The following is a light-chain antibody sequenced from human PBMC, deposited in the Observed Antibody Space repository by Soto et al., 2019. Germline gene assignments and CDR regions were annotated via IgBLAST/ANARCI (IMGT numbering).Light chain of an antibody. CDR2: EVN. V-gene: IGLV2-8*01. J-gene: IGLJ3*02. Sequence: QSVLTQPPSASGSPGQSVTICCTGTSSDVGGYDYVSWYQQHPGKAPKLIIFEVNKWPSGVPDRFSGSKSGNTASLTVSGLQAEDEADYYCSSYGGSNNLVFGGGTKLTVL. CDR1: SSDVGGYDY. CDR3: SSYGGSNNLV.